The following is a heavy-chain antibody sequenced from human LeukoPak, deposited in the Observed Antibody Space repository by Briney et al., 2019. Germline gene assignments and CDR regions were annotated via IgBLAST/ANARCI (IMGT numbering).Heavy chain of an antibody. CDR2: INHSGST. J-gene: IGHJ6*02. CDR3: ARGRDRGVVVVAAMSGMDV. V-gene: IGHV4-34*01. D-gene: IGHD2-15*01. CDR1: GGSFSGYY. Sequence: SETLSLTCAVYGGSFSGYYWSWVRQPPGKGLEWIGEINHSGSTNYNPSLKSRVTISVDTSKNQFSLKLSSVTAADPAVYYCARGRDRGVVVVAAMSGMDVWGQGTTVTVSS.